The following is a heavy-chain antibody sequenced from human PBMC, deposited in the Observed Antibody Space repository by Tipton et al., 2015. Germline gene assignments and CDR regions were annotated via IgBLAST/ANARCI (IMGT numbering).Heavy chain of an antibody. J-gene: IGHJ4*02. Sequence: TLSLTCTVSGGSITSSNYYWDWVRQPPGKGLEWIGNTYDSGRTSYNPSLSRRVTISVDMSKNEFSLRLSSVTAADTAVYYCAREVRYCAGGSCYPLDHWGQGALVTVSS. CDR2: TYDSGRT. CDR3: AREVRYCAGGSCYPLDH. CDR1: GGSITSSNYY. V-gene: IGHV4-39*02. D-gene: IGHD2-15*01.